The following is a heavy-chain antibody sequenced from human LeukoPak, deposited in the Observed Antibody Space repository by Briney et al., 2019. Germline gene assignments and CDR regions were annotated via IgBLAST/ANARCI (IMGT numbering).Heavy chain of an antibody. CDR2: IYYSGST. Sequence: SETLSLTCTVSGGSMRSYYWSWFRQPPGKGLEWIGYIYYSGSTSYNPSLKSRVTISVDTSKNQFSLKLTSLTAADTAVYYCAKGGWSLDYWGQGTLVTVSS. D-gene: IGHD1-26*01. CDR3: AKGGWSLDY. V-gene: IGHV4-59*01. J-gene: IGHJ4*02. CDR1: GGSMRSYY.